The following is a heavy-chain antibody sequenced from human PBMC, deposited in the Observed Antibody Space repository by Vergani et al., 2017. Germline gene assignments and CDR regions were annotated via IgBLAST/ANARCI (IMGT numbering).Heavy chain of an antibody. CDR2: IGFSSTYI. CDR3: AKSPRSSPGYYYYYMDV. Sequence: EVQLVESGGGLVKPGGSLTLSCAASGFSFNLYSMNWVRQAPGKGLEWVSSIGFSSTYIFYADSVRGRFTISRDNSKNTLYLQMNSLRAEDTAVYYCAKSPRSSPGYYYYYMDVWGKGTTVTVSS. J-gene: IGHJ6*03. V-gene: IGHV3-21*01. CDR1: GFSFNLYS. D-gene: IGHD3-10*01.